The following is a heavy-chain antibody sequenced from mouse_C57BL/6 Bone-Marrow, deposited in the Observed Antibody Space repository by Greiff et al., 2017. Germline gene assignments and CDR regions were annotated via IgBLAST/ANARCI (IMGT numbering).Heavy chain of an antibody. CDR2: ISNGGGST. D-gene: IGHD1-1*01. CDR3: ARQLIYGSSYGFAY. V-gene: IGHV5-12*01. J-gene: IGHJ3*01. CDR1: GFTFSDYY. Sequence: EVQGVESGGGLVQPGGSLKLSCAASGFTFSDYYMYWVRQTPEKRLEWVAYISNGGGSTYYPDTVKGRFTISRDNAKNTLYLQMSRLKSEDTAMYYCARQLIYGSSYGFAYWGQGTLVTVSA.